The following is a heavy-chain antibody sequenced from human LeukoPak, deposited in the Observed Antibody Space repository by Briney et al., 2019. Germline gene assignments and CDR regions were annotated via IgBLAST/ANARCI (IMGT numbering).Heavy chain of an antibody. D-gene: IGHD7-27*01. CDR3: ARDLAWGAFDY. J-gene: IGHJ4*02. CDR2: INPNSGGT. V-gene: IGHV1-2*02. Sequence: GASVKVSCKASGYTFTGYYMHWVRQAPGQGLEWMGWINPNSGGTNYAQKFQGRVTMTRDMSTSTVYMELSSLRSENTAVYYCARDLAWGAFDYWGQGTLVTVSS. CDR1: GYTFTGYY.